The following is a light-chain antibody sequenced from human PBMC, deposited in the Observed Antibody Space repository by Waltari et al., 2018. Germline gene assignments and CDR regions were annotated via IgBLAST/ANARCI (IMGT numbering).Light chain of an antibody. J-gene: IGKJ3*01. CDR1: QDISNY. CDR2: DAS. CDR3: QQYDNLPFT. Sequence: DIQMTQSPSSLSPSVGDRVTTTCQASQDISNYLNWYQKKPGKAPKLLIYDASNLKRGVPSRFSGSGSGTDFTFTISSLQPEDIATYYCQQYDNLPFTFGPGTKVDIK. V-gene: IGKV1-33*01.